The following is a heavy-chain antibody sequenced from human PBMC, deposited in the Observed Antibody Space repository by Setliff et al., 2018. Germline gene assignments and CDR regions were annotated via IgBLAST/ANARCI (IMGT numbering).Heavy chain of an antibody. V-gene: IGHV3-74*01. J-gene: IGHJ3*02. Sequence: PGGSLRLSCVVSGPMSSRYWIHWVRQFPGKGLVWVARINGDGSSASYADSVEGRFTISRDNAKNTVYLQMNSLGVDDTAVYYCARDWGAAGSTNAFDIWGQGTMVTVSS. D-gene: IGHD6-25*01. CDR3: ARDWGAAGSTNAFDI. CDR1: GPMSSRYW. CDR2: INGDGSSA.